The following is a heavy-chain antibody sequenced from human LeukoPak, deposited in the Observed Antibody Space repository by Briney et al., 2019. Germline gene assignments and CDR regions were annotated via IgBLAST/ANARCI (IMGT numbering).Heavy chain of an antibody. Sequence: SETLSLTCTVSGGSISSYYWSWIRQPPGKGLEWIASIYYSGTTHYNPSLKSRVTMSVDTSKNQFSLKLSSVTAADTAVYYCARVNTQGVPSPWGQGILVTVSS. V-gene: IGHV4-59*04. D-gene: IGHD3-16*01. CDR2: IYYSGTT. J-gene: IGHJ5*02. CDR1: GGSISSYY. CDR3: ARVNTQGVPSP.